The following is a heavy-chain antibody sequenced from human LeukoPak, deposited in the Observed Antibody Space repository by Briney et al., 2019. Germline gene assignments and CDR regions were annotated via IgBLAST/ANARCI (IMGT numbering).Heavy chain of an antibody. D-gene: IGHD6-19*01. CDR3: ARVNGYSSGWYLPEFSVFEVPSFDY. Sequence: GASVKVSCKASGYTFSSYYMHWVRQAPGQGLEWMGIINPSGDTTSYAQKFQDRVTMTRDTSTSTVYMELSSLRSEDTAVYYCARVNGYSSGWYLPEFSVFEVPSFDYWGQGTLVTVSS. J-gene: IGHJ4*02. CDR2: INPSGDTT. V-gene: IGHV1-46*01. CDR1: GYTFSSYY.